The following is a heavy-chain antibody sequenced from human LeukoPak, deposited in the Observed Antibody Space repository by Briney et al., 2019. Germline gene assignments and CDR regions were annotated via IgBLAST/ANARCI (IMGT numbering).Heavy chain of an antibody. CDR1: GGSISSSSYY. CDR2: IYYSGST. V-gene: IGHV4-39*07. D-gene: IGHD6-19*01. Sequence: SETLSLTCTVSGGSISSSSYYWGWIRQPPGKGLEWIGSIYYSGSTYYNPSLKSRVTISVDTSKNQFSLKLSSVTAADTAVYYCARDWYSSGWYMAYWGQGTLVTVSS. J-gene: IGHJ4*02. CDR3: ARDWYSSGWYMAY.